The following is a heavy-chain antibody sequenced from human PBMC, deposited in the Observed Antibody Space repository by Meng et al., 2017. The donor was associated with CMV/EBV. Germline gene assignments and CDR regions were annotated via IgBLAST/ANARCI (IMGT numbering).Heavy chain of an antibody. CDR1: GFTLSSCG. D-gene: IGHD5-12*01. Sequence: GVSLRLSCTMSGFTLSSCGMHWVRQAPGKGLEWVAFIRDDGSNTYHADSVKGRFTISRYNSTNTLYQQMNSLRTADTAVYSSANSSRGSEDVWYFDYWGQGTLVTVSS. J-gene: IGHJ4*02. V-gene: IGHV3-30*02. CDR2: IRDDGSNT. CDR3: ANSSRGSEDVWYFDY.